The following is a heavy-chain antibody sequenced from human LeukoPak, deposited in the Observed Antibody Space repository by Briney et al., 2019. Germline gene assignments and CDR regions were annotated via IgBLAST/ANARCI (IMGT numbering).Heavy chain of an antibody. J-gene: IGHJ3*02. CDR1: GFTFSSYS. V-gene: IGHV3-21*01. Sequence: QAGGSLRLSCAASGFTFSSYSMNWVRQAPGKGLEWVSSISSSSSYIYYADSVKGRFTISRDNAKNSLYLQMNSLRAEDTAVYYCARDNDWSYQNDAFDIWGQGTMVTVSS. CDR2: ISSSSSYI. CDR3: ARDNDWSYQNDAFDI. D-gene: IGHD1-7*01.